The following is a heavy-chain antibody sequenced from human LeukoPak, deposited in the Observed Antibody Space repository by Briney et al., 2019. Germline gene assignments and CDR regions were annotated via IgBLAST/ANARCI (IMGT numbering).Heavy chain of an antibody. CDR1: GGSISSSSYY. D-gene: IGHD1-26*01. CDR2: IHYSGST. J-gene: IGHJ4*02. CDR3: ARLRRVGATPFDY. V-gene: IGHV4-39*07. Sequence: SETLSLTCTVSGGSISSSSYYWGWIRQPPGKGLEWIGSIHYSGSTNYNPSLKSRVTISVDTSKNQFSLKLSSVTAADTAVYYCARLRRVGATPFDYWGQGTLVTVSS.